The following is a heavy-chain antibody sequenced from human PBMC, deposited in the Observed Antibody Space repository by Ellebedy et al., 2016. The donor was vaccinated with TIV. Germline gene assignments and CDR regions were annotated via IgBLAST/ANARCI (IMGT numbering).Heavy chain of an antibody. J-gene: IGHJ4*02. CDR1: GFTFRNFA. CDR3: AKLDSSGYYYGRFDY. Sequence: GESLKISCAASGFTFRNFAMTWVRQAPGRGLEWVSSISSSGVITDYADSVRGRVTISRDNSKNTLYLQRNSLRADDTALYYCAKLDSSGYYYGRFDYWGQGTLVTVSS. V-gene: IGHV3-23*01. CDR2: ISSSGVIT. D-gene: IGHD3-22*01.